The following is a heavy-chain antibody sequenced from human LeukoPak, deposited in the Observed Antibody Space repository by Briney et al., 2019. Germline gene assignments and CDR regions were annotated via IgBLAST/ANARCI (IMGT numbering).Heavy chain of an antibody. CDR1: GFTFSSYG. CDR3: AKERPFGLAAAGTNWFDP. J-gene: IGHJ5*02. CDR2: IRYDGSNK. D-gene: IGHD6-13*01. Sequence: GGSLRLSCAASGFTFSSYGMHWVRQAPGKGLEWVAFIRYDGSNKYYADSVKGRFTISRDNSKNTLYLQMNSLRAEDTAVYYCAKERPFGLAAAGTNWFDPWGQGTLVTVSS. V-gene: IGHV3-30*02.